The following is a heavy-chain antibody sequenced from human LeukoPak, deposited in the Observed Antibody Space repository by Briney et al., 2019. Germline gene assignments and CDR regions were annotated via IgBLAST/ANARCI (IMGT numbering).Heavy chain of an antibody. J-gene: IGHJ4*02. CDR2: IYYSGST. V-gene: IGHV4-30-4*01. D-gene: IGHD3-10*01. CDR3: ARGGITMVRGVISPFDY. Sequence: SQTLSLTCTVSGGSISSGDYYWSWIRQPPGKGLEWIGYIYYSGSTYYNPSLKSRVTISVDTSKNQFSLKLSSVTAADTAVYYCARGGITMVRGVISPFDYWGQGTLVTVSS. CDR1: GGSISSGDYY.